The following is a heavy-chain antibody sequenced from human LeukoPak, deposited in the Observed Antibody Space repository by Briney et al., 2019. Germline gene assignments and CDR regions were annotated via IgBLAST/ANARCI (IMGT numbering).Heavy chain of an antibody. CDR3: TTGLYSSSWQGVDY. J-gene: IGHJ4*02. Sequence: GGSLRLSCAASGFTFSNAWISWVRQAPGKGLEWVGRIKSKTDGGTTDYAAPVKGRFTISRDDSKNTLYLQMNCLKTEDTAVYYCTTGLYSSSWQGVDYWGQGTLVTVSS. CDR1: GFTFSNAW. D-gene: IGHD6-13*01. V-gene: IGHV3-15*01. CDR2: IKSKTDGGTT.